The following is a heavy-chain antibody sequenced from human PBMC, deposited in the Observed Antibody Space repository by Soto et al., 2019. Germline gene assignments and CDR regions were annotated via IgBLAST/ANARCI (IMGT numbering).Heavy chain of an antibody. Sequence: QAQIEESGPGLVKPAETLSLPCSVSGGSITSAGFFWGWFRQPPGRGLEWIGRFSYRGESFYNPSLKSPATIFVDTFRNQTFLIVTSVTAADSAVYYCGRRVATVASWAGLDPWCQGTLVSVSS. CDR1: GGSITSAGFF. J-gene: IGHJ5*02. D-gene: IGHD5-12*01. CDR2: FSYRGES. CDR3: GRRVATVASWAGLDP. V-gene: IGHV4-39*01.